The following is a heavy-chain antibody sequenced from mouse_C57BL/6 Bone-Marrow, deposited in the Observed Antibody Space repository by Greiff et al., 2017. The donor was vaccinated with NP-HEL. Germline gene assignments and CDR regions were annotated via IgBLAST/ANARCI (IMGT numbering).Heavy chain of an antibody. CDR3: TRGPYYYGSTWFAY. D-gene: IGHD1-1*01. CDR1: GFTFSSYA. Sequence: EVQRVESGEGLVKPGGSLKLSCAASGFTFSSYAMSWVRQTPEKRLEWVAYISSGGDYIYYADTVKGRFTISRDNARNTLYLQMSSLKSEDTAMYYCTRGPYYYGSTWFAYWGQGTLVTVSA. CDR2: ISSGGDYI. J-gene: IGHJ3*01. V-gene: IGHV5-9-1*02.